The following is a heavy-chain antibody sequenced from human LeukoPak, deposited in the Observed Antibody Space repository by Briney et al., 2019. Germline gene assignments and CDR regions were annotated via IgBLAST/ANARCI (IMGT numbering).Heavy chain of an antibody. D-gene: IGHD5-18*01. V-gene: IGHV1-69*04. CDR3: ASDVDTAFIFDS. CDR1: GGTFSSYA. Sequence: ASVKVSCKASGGTFSSYAISWVRQAPGQGLEWMGRIIPILGIANYAQKFQGRVTITADKSTSTAYMELSSLRSEDTAVYYCASDVDTAFIFDSWGQGTLVTVSS. J-gene: IGHJ4*02. CDR2: IIPILGIA.